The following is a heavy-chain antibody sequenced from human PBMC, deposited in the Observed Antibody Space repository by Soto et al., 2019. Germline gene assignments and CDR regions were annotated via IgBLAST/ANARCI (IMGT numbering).Heavy chain of an antibody. Sequence: QVQLVQSGAEVKKPGSSVKVSCKASGGTFSSYAISWVRQAPGQGLEWMGGIIPIFGTANYAQKFQGRVTITADECTSTAYMELSGLRSEDTAVYYCARAWGWGGEVATICYWGQGTLVTVSS. CDR1: GGTFSSYA. CDR2: IIPIFGTA. CDR3: ARAWGWGGEVATICY. J-gene: IGHJ4*02. D-gene: IGHD5-12*01. V-gene: IGHV1-69*01.